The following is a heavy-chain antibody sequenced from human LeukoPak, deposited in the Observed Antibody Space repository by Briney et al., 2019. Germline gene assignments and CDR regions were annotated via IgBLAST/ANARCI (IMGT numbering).Heavy chain of an antibody. Sequence: PGGSLRLSCAASGFTFSDYYMSWIRQAPGKGLEWVSYISSSGSTIYYADSVKGRFTISRDNAKNSLYLQMNSLRAEDTAVYYCARGGPVAGDWYSSSWYQAWRATFRDAFDIWGQGTMVTVSS. CDR1: GFTFSDYY. CDR2: ISSSGSTI. J-gene: IGHJ3*02. CDR3: ARGGPVAGDWYSSSWYQAWRATFRDAFDI. V-gene: IGHV3-11*01. D-gene: IGHD6-13*01.